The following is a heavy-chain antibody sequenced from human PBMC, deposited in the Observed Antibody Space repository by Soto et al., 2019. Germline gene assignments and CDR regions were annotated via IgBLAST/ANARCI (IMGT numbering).Heavy chain of an antibody. D-gene: IGHD3-10*01. V-gene: IGHV4-30-2*01. CDR3: ARAHGSGWGAFDI. CDR1: GGSISSGGYS. J-gene: IGHJ3*02. Sequence: QLQLQESGSGLVKPSQTLSLTCAVSGGSISSGGYSWSWIRQPPGKGLEWIGYIYHSGSTYYNPSLKSRVTISVDRSKNHFSLKLSSVTAADTAVYYCARAHGSGWGAFDIWGQGTMVTVSS. CDR2: IYHSGST.